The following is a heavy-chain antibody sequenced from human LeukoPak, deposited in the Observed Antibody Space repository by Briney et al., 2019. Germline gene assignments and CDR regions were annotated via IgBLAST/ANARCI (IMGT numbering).Heavy chain of an antibody. Sequence: GGSLRLSCVASGFTFSSYGMHWVRQAPGKGLEWVAFIRYDGSNKYYADSVKGRFTISRDNSKNTLYLQMNSLRAEDTAVYYCAKFALTYCSSTSCPPDCWGQGTLVTVSS. J-gene: IGHJ4*02. D-gene: IGHD2-2*01. CDR2: IRYDGSNK. V-gene: IGHV3-30*02. CDR3: AKFALTYCSSTSCPPDC. CDR1: GFTFSSYG.